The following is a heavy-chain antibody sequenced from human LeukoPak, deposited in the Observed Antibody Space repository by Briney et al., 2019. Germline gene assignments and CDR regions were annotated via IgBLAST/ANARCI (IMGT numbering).Heavy chain of an antibody. J-gene: IGHJ5*02. Sequence: ASVKVSCKASGYTFTSYDINWVRQATGQGLEWMGWMNPNSGNTGYAQKFQGRVTMTRDTSISTAYMELSRLRSDDTAVYYCASGGSSSWENWFDPWGQGTLVTVSS. CDR2: MNPNSGNT. V-gene: IGHV1-8*02. CDR3: ASGGSSSWENWFDP. CDR1: GYTFTSYD. D-gene: IGHD6-13*01.